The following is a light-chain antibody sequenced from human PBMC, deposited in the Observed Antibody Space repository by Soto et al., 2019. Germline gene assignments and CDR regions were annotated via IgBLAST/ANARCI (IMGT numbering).Light chain of an antibody. CDR1: SSDVGGYNY. J-gene: IGLJ3*02. Sequence: QSALTQPASVSGSPGQSITISCTGTSSDVGGYNYVSWYQQHPGKAPNLMIYEVSNRPSGVSNRFSGSKSGNTSSLTISWLQAEDDADYYCSSYTSSSDWVFGGGTKLTVL. CDR2: EVS. CDR3: SSYTSSSDWV. V-gene: IGLV2-14*01.